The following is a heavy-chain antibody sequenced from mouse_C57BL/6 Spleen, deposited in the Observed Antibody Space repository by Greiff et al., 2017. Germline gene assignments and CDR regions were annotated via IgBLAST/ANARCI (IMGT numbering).Heavy chain of an antibody. D-gene: IGHD2-3*01. J-gene: IGHJ2*01. CDR2: ISNLAYSI. CDR3: ARHRDGYYLDY. V-gene: IGHV5-15*01. Sequence: EVQVVASGGGLVQPGGSLKLSCAASGFTFSDYGMAWVRQAPRKGPEWVAFISNLAYSIYYADTVTGRFTISRENAKNTLYLEMSSLRSEDTAMYYCARHRDGYYLDYWGQGTTLTVSS. CDR1: GFTFSDYG.